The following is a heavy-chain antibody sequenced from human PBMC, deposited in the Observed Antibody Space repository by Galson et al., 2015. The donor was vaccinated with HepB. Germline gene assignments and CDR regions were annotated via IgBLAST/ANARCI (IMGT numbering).Heavy chain of an antibody. CDR2: FDPEGGET. Sequence: SVKVSCKVSGYTLTELSMHWVRQAPGKGLEWMGGFDPEGGETIYAQKFQGRVTMTEDTSTDTAYMELSSLRSEDTAVYYCARGSYDYIWGSYRSYFDYWGQGTLVTVSS. V-gene: IGHV1-24*01. CDR3: ARGSYDYIWGSYRSYFDY. CDR1: GYTLTELS. J-gene: IGHJ4*02. D-gene: IGHD3-16*02.